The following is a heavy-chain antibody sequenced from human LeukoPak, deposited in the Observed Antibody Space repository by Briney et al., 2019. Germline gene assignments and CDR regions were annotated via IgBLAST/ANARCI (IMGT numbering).Heavy chain of an antibody. CDR2: ISYDGSNK. J-gene: IGHJ4*02. Sequence: GGSLRLSCAASGFTFSTYGMHWVRQAPGKGLEWVAVISYDGSNKCYADSVKGRFTISRDNSKNTLYLQMNSLRAEDTAVYYCARRAGAYSHPYDYWGQGTLDTVSS. CDR3: ARRAGAYSHPYDY. V-gene: IGHV3-30*03. D-gene: IGHD4/OR15-4a*01. CDR1: GFTFSTYG.